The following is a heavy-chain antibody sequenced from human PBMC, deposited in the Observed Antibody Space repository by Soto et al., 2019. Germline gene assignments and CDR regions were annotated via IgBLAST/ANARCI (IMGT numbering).Heavy chain of an antibody. V-gene: IGHV3-23*01. Sequence: GSLRLSCAASGFTFSSCAMGWVRQAPGKGLEWVSSISVNGGSTYYADSVKGRFTISRDNSKNILYLHMISLRAEDTAVYYCAKERNSWYSSGSDSWGQGTLVTVSS. D-gene: IGHD2-15*01. CDR1: GFTFSSCA. J-gene: IGHJ4*02. CDR2: ISVNGGST. CDR3: AKERNSWYSSGSDS.